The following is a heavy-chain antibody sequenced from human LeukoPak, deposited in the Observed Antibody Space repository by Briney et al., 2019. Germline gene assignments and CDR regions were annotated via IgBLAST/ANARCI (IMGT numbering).Heavy chain of an antibody. CDR2: INHSGST. CDR3: ARGRGSYSYGY. Sequence: QTSETLSLTCAVYGGSFSGYYWSWIRQPPGKGLEWIGEINHSGSTNYNPSLKSRVTISVDTSKNQFSLKLSSVTAADTAVYYCARGRGSYSYGYWGQGTLVTVSS. CDR1: GGSFSGYY. J-gene: IGHJ4*02. D-gene: IGHD1-26*01. V-gene: IGHV4-34*01.